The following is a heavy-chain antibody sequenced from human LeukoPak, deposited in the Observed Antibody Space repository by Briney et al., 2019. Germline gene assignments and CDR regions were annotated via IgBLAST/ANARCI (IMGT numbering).Heavy chain of an antibody. V-gene: IGHV6-1*01. J-gene: IGHJ3*02. Sequence: SQTLSLTCAISGDTVSSNSATWSWIRQSPSRGLEWLGRTYYRSKWYNDYAVSVKGRITFNPDTSKNQFSLQLNSVTPEDTAVYYCARGDQAFDIWGQGTMVTVSS. D-gene: IGHD3-16*01. CDR2: TYYRSKWYN. CDR3: ARGDQAFDI. CDR1: GDTVSSNSAT.